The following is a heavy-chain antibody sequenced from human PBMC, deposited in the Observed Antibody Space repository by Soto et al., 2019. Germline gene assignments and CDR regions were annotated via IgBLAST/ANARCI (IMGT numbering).Heavy chain of an antibody. J-gene: IGHJ4*02. D-gene: IGHD6-13*01. CDR1: GFSLSSSGVA. Sequence: QITLKESGPTLVKPTQTLTLTCSFSGFSLSSSGVAVGWIRQPPGKALEWLALIYWDDDERYSPSLQRRLTTSKDNSKNQVVLRMTNMDPSDTGTYYCAHRRGAAAVAYWGQGTLVTVSS. CDR2: IYWDDDE. CDR3: AHRRGAAAVAY. V-gene: IGHV2-5*02.